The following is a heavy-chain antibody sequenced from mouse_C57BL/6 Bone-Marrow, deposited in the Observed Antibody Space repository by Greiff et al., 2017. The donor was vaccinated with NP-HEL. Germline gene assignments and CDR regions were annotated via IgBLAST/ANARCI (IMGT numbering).Heavy chain of an antibody. Sequence: EESGPGLVKPSQSLSLTCSVTGYSITSGYYWNWIRQFPGNKLEWMGYISYDGSNNYNPSLKNRISITRDTSKNQFFLKLNSVTTEDTATYYCARGPWYFDVWGTGTTVTVSS. V-gene: IGHV3-6*01. CDR1: GYSITSGYY. CDR3: ARGPWYFDV. CDR2: ISYDGSN. J-gene: IGHJ1*03.